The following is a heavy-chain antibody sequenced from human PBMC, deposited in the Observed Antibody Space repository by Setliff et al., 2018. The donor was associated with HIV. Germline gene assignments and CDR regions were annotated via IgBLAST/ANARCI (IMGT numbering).Heavy chain of an antibody. CDR2: INHSGST. CDR1: GGSFNGYY. V-gene: IGHV4-34*01. J-gene: IGHJ4*02. D-gene: IGHD6-13*01. CDR3: ARGGRRSTWYLRGWYFDY. Sequence: KASETLSLTCAVYGGSFNGYYWSWIRQPPGKGLEWIGEINHSGSTNYNPSLKSRVIISVDTSKNQFSLRLTSVTAADTAVYYCARGGRRSTWYLRGWYFDYWGQGTLVTVSS.